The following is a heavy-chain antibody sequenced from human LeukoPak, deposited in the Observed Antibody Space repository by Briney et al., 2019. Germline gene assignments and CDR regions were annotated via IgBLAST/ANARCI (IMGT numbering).Heavy chain of an antibody. CDR2: INHSGST. V-gene: IGHV4-34*01. Sequence: SETLSLTCAVYGGSFSGYYWSWIRQPPGKGLDWIGEINHSGSTNYNPSLKSRVTISVDTSKNQFSLKLSSVTAADTAVYYCATLMGIVVVPAASYNWFDPWGQGTLVTVSS. J-gene: IGHJ5*02. CDR3: ATLMGIVVVPAASYNWFDP. CDR1: GGSFSGYY. D-gene: IGHD2-2*03.